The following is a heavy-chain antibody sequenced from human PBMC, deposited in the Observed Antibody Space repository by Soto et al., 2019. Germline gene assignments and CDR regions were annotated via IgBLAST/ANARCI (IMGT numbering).Heavy chain of an antibody. CDR3: ARADCTNGVCYNYYFDY. D-gene: IGHD2-8*01. CDR2: INTNSGGT. V-gene: IGHV1-2*04. CDR1: GYTFTSYA. Sequence: ASVKVSCKASGYTFTSYAMNWVRQAPGQGLEWMGWINTNSGGTNYAQKFQGWVTMTRDTSISTAYMELSRLRSDDTAVYYCARADCTNGVCYNYYFDYWGQGTLVTVSS. J-gene: IGHJ4*02.